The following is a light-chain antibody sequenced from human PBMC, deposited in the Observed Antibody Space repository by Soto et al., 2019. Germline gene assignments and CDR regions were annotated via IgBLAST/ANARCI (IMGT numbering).Light chain of an antibody. CDR1: SSDVGGYNY. CDR2: EVS. Sequence: QSVLTQPASVSGSPGQSITISCTGTSSDVGGYNYVSWYQQHPGKAPKLMIYEVSNRPSGVSNRFSGSKSGNTASLTISGLQAEDGADYYRSSYTSRRTLDVIGTGTKVAVL. J-gene: IGLJ1*01. V-gene: IGLV2-14*01. CDR3: SSYTSRRTLDV.